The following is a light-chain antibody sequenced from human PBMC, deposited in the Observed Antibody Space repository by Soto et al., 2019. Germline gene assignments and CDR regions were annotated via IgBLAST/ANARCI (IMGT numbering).Light chain of an antibody. CDR1: GGDTRYA. Sequence: QSVLTQSPSVSASLGASVKLTCALSGGDTRYAIAGHQHQPPQGHRLWLKLNPDVTFCKGDGIPDRFSGSSARGDRNLHIANHQAEEEADYYRQYWDTGTHMFGGGTQLTVL. J-gene: IGLJ3*02. CDR2: LNPDVTF. CDR3: QYWDTGTHM. V-gene: IGLV4-69*01.